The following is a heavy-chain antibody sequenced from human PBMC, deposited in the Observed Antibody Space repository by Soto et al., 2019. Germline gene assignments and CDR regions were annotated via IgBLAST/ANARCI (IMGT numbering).Heavy chain of an antibody. CDR3: ARDPQLYCSSTSCYHGWFDP. V-gene: IGHV1-18*01. D-gene: IGHD2-2*01. CDR2: ISAYNGNT. Sequence: GASVKVSCKASGYTFTSYGISWVRQAPGQGLEWMGWISAYNGNTNYAQKLQGRVTMTTDTSTSTAYMELRSLRSDDTAVYYCARDPQLYCSSTSCYHGWFDPWGQGTLVTVSS. CDR1: GYTFTSYG. J-gene: IGHJ5*02.